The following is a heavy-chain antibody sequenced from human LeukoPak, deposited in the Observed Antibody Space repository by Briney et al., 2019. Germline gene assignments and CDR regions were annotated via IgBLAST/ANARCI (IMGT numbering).Heavy chain of an antibody. CDR1: GFTFSSYW. D-gene: IGHD1-1*01. V-gene: IGHV3-7*01. CDR3: ARDLPYNWNDGGAFDI. Sequence: GGSLRLSCAASGFTFSSYWMGWVRQAPGKGLEWVANIKQDGSEKYYVDSVKGRFTISRDNAKNSLYLQMNSLRAEDTAVYYCARDLPYNWNDGGAFDIWGQGTMVTVSS. J-gene: IGHJ3*02. CDR2: IKQDGSEK.